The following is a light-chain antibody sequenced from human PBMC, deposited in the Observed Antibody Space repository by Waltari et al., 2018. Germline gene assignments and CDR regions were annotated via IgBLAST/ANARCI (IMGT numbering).Light chain of an antibody. J-gene: IGLJ2*01. CDR3: AAWDESLNAVL. CDR2: RTD. CDR1: TSNIRNNY. Sequence: QSVLTQAPSASGAPGQRVTISCSGRTSNIRNNYVYWYQKLPGTAPKLLIRRTDERHSGVPDRFSASKSGTSASLAISGLQSDDEASYFCAAWDESLNAVLFGGGTKLTVL. V-gene: IGLV1-47*01.